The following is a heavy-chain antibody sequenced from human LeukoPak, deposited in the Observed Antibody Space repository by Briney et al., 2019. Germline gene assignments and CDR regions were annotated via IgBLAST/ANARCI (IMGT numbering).Heavy chain of an antibody. J-gene: IGHJ6*03. D-gene: IGHD5-12*01. Sequence: SETLSLTCTVSGGSISSSSYYWGWIRQPPGKGLEWIGSIYHSGSTYYNPSLKSRVTISVDTSKNQFSLKLNSVTAADTAVYYCATISGYEYYYYYYYMDVWGKGTTVTVSS. CDR3: ATISGYEYYYYYYYMDV. CDR2: IYHSGST. CDR1: GGSISSSSYY. V-gene: IGHV4-39*07.